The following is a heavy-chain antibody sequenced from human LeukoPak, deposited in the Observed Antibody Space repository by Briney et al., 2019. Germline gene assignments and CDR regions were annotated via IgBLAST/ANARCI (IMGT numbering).Heavy chain of an antibody. Sequence: GESLKISCKGSGYSFTSYWIGRVRQMPGKGLEWMGIICPGDSDTRYSPSFQGQVTISADKSISTAYLQWSSLKASDTAMYYCARHPISSSWHPDYYYGMDVWGQGTTVTVSS. D-gene: IGHD6-13*01. CDR2: ICPGDSDT. CDR3: ARHPISSSWHPDYYYGMDV. CDR1: GYSFTSYW. V-gene: IGHV5-51*01. J-gene: IGHJ6*02.